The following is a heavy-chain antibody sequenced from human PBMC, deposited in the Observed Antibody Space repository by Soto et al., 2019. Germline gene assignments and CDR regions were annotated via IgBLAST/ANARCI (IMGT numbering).Heavy chain of an antibody. CDR2: IWYDGSNK. J-gene: IGHJ3*02. CDR1: GFTFSSYG. Sequence: GGSLRLSCAASGFTFSSYGMHWVRQAPGKGLEWVAVIWYDGSNKYYADSVKGRSTISRDNSKNTLYLQMNSLRAEDTAVYYCARGPNYYDSSGYPHDDAFDIWGQGTMVTVSS. V-gene: IGHV3-33*01. D-gene: IGHD3-22*01. CDR3: ARGPNYYDSSGYPHDDAFDI.